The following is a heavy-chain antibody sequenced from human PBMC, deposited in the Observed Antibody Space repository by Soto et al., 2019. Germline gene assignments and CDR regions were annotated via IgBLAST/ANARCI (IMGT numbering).Heavy chain of an antibody. D-gene: IGHD3-10*01. CDR1: GGSISSYY. CDR3: ARHNYGSGSTYFDY. CDR2: IYYSGST. V-gene: IGHV4-59*08. Sequence: SETLSLTCTVSGGSISSYYWSWIRQPPGKGLERIGYIYYSGSTNYNPSLKSRVTISVDTSKNQFSLKLNSMTAADTAVYYCARHNYGSGSTYFDYWGQGTLVTVSS. J-gene: IGHJ4*02.